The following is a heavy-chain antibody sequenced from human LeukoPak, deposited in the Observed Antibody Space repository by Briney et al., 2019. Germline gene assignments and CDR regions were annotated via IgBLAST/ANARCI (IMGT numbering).Heavy chain of an antibody. Sequence: SQTLSLTCTVSGGFIRSGGYYWNWIRQFPGKGLQWIGYIYYGGTTYYNPSLESRVSISVDASKNQFSLKLTSVPAADPAIYYCARDQYSDILTPSNWFDPWGQGPLVSVSS. CDR3: ARDQYSDILTPSNWFDP. CDR1: GGFIRSGGYY. V-gene: IGHV4-31*03. CDR2: IYYGGTT. D-gene: IGHD3-9*01. J-gene: IGHJ5*02.